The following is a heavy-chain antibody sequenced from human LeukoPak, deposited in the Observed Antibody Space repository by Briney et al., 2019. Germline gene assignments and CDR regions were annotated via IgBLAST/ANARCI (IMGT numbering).Heavy chain of an antibody. CDR2: MNPNSGNT. CDR1: GYTFTSYD. Sequence: VASVKVSCKASGYTFTSYDINWVRQATGQGLEWMGWMNPNSGNTGYAQKFQGRVTITRNTSISTAYMELSRLRSDDTAVYYCARDRHVLRYFDWPRAEEPDFDPWGQGTLVTVSS. CDR3: ARDRHVLRYFDWPRAEEPDFDP. J-gene: IGHJ5*02. V-gene: IGHV1-8*03. D-gene: IGHD3-9*01.